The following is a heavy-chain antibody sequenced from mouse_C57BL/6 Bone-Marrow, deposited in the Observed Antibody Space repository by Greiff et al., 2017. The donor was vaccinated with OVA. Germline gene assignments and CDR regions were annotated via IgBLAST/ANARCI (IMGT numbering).Heavy chain of an antibody. CDR3: ARDGWKAHDAMDD. CDR1: GYTFTSYW. J-gene: IGHJ4*01. V-gene: IGHV1-53*01. D-gene: IGHD1-2*01. CDR2: INPSNGCT. Sequence: QVQLQQPGAELVKPGASVKLSCKASGYTFTSYWMHWVKQRPGQGLEWIGNINPSNGCTNYNEKFKSKATLTVDTSSSTAYMQLSSLTSEDSAVYYYARDGWKAHDAMDDWGQGTSVTVSS.